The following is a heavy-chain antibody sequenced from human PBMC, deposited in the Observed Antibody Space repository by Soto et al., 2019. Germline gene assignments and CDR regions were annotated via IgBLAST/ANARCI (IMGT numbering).Heavy chain of an antibody. D-gene: IGHD2-15*01. V-gene: IGHV4-39*07. CDR2: IYYSGST. Sequence: SETLSLTCTVSGGSISSSSYYWGWIRQPPGKGLEWIGSIYYSGSTYYNPSLKSRVTISVDTSKNQFSLKLSSVTAGDRAVYYCASRYCSGGSCYSYYYYMDVWGKGTTVTVSS. CDR1: GGSISSSSYY. CDR3: ASRYCSGGSCYSYYYYMDV. J-gene: IGHJ6*03.